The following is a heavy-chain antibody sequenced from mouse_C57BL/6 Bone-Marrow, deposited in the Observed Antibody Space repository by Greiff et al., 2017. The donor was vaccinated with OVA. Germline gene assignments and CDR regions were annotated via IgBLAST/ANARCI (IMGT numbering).Heavy chain of an antibody. CDR1: GYSFTGYY. CDR2: INPSTGGT. CDR3: ARSDCHWYLDV. Sequence: EVQVVEPGPELVKPGASVKISCKASGYSFTGYYMNWVKQSPEKSLEWIGEINPSTGGTTYNQKFKAKATLTVDKSSSTAYMQLKSLTSEDSAVYYCARSDCHWYLDVWGTGTAVTVSS. V-gene: IGHV1-42*01. J-gene: IGHJ1*03.